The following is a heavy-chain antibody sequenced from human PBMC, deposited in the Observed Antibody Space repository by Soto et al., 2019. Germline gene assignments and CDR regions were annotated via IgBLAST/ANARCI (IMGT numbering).Heavy chain of an antibody. Sequence: QVQLVQSGAEVKKPGSSVKVSCKTSGGPFNNHAINWVRQAPGQGLEWVGLVIPTLATADYAQKFQGRVTMTADEVTNKAYMELRSLGTDDTGFYYCASNYGDIHDFDNWGQGTLVTVSS. V-gene: IGHV1-69*01. CDR1: GGPFNNHA. D-gene: IGHD4-17*01. CDR3: ASNYGDIHDFDN. CDR2: VIPTLATA. J-gene: IGHJ3*02.